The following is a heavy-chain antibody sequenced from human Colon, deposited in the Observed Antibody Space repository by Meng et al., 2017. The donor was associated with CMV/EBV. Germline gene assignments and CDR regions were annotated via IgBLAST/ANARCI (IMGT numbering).Heavy chain of an antibody. CDR3: ARETRRQGEDHYFGMDV. V-gene: IGHV1-18*01. J-gene: IGHJ6*02. Sequence: ASVKVSCKASDYTVTNYGISWVRQAPGQGLEWMGWMSTFNGNTYYAQKFQGRLTMTRDTSTDTAYMDLRSLRFDDTAMYYCARETRRQGEDHYFGMDVWGQGTTVTVSS. CDR1: DYTVTNYG. D-gene: IGHD2-21*01. CDR2: MSTFNGNT.